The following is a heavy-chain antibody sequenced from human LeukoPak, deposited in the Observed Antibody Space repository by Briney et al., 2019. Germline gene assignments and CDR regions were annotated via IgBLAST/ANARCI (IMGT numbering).Heavy chain of an antibody. D-gene: IGHD3-22*01. CDR1: GGSISSGYY. CDR2: IYHSGST. Sequence: PSETLSLTCTVSGGSISSGYYWGWIRQPPGKGLEWIGSIYHSGSTYYNPSLKSRVTISVDTSKNQFSLKLSSVTAADTAVYYCASVGDSSGYYRKNDAFDIWGQGTMVTVSS. CDR3: ASVGDSSGYYRKNDAFDI. J-gene: IGHJ3*02. V-gene: IGHV4-38-2*02.